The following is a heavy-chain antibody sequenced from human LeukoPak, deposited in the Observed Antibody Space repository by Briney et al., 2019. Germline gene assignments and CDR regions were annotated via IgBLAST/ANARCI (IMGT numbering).Heavy chain of an antibody. J-gene: IGHJ5*02. CDR1: GFTFSSYA. Sequence: GGSLRLSCAASGFTFSSYAMSWVRQAPGKGLEWVSAISGCGGSTYYADSVKGRFTISRDNSKDTLYLQMNSLRAEDTAVYYCAKGPNPWFDPWGQGTLVTVSS. CDR2: ISGCGGST. CDR3: AKGPNPWFDP. V-gene: IGHV3-23*01.